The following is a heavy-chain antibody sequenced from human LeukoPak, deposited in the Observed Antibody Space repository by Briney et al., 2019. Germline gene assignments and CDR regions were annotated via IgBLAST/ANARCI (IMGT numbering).Heavy chain of an antibody. CDR3: ARDPLWFGDINRFDP. V-gene: IGHV3-7*03. J-gene: IGHJ5*02. CDR2: IKQDGSEK. Sequence: GGSLRLSCAASGFTFSSYWMSWVRQAPGKGLEWVANIKQDGSEKYYVDSVKGRFTISRDNAKNSLYLQMNSLRAEDTAVYYCARDPLWFGDINRFDPWGQGTLVTVSS. D-gene: IGHD3-10*01. CDR1: GFTFSSYW.